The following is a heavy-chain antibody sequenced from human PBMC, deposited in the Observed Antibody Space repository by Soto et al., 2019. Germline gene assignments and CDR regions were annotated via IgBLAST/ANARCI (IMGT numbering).Heavy chain of an antibody. Sequence: GGSLRLSCAASGFTFSSYSMNWVRQAPGKGLEWVSSISSSSSYIYYADSVKGRFTISRDNAKNSLYLQMNSLRAEDTAVYYCARDTVATINNWFDPWGQGTLVTVSS. CDR2: ISSSSSYI. D-gene: IGHD5-12*01. J-gene: IGHJ5*02. V-gene: IGHV3-21*01. CDR3: ARDTVATINNWFDP. CDR1: GFTFSSYS.